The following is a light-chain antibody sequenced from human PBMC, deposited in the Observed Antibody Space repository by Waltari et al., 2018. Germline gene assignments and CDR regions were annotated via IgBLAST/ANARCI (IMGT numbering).Light chain of an antibody. J-gene: IGKJ1*01. Sequence: EIVMTQSPATLSVSPGDRATLSCRASQTVSSNFAWYQQKPGQAPRLLISSASTRATGIPARFSGSGSGTEFTLTISSLQSEDFAVYYCQQYNNWPPWTFGQGTKVEVK. CDR2: SAS. CDR3: QQYNNWPPWT. CDR1: QTVSSN. V-gene: IGKV3-15*01.